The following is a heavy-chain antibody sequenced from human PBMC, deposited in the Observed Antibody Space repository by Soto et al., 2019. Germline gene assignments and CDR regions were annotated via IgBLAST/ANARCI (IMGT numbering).Heavy chain of an antibody. CDR3: ASRYSSAFDI. CDR2: IYYSGST. J-gene: IGHJ3*02. Sequence: QVQLQESGPGLVKPSETLSLTCTVSGGSISSYYWSWIRQPPGKGLEWIGYIYYSGSTNYNPSLKSRVTISVDTSKNQFSLKLSSVTAADTAVYYCASRYSSAFDIWAQGTMVTVSS. CDR1: GGSISSYY. V-gene: IGHV4-59*08. D-gene: IGHD1-1*01.